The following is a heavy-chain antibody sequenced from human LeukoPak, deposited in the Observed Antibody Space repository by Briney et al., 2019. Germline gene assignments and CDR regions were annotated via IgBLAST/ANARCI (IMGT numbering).Heavy chain of an antibody. J-gene: IGHJ4*02. Sequence: GGSLRLSCAASGFTFSSYWMHWVRQAPGKGLVWVSRINTDGSSTSYADSVKGRFTISRDNAKNTLYLQMNSLRAEDTAVYYCAEDQQLQPFHYWGRGTLVAVSS. D-gene: IGHD1-1*01. CDR1: GFTFSSYW. V-gene: IGHV3-74*01. CDR2: INTDGSST. CDR3: AEDQQLQPFHY.